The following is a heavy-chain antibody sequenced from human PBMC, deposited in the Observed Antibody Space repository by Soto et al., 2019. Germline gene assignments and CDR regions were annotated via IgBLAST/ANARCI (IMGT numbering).Heavy chain of an antibody. D-gene: IGHD6-19*01. CDR3: AKGGRQWLLTSDFNY. V-gene: IGHV3-30*18. CDR2: VSHDGRNT. J-gene: IGHJ4*02. Sequence: PGGSLRLSCAASGFTFSSYGMHWVRQAPGKGLEWVAVVSHDGRNTHYADSVKGRFTISRDSSKNTVSLEMTSLRAEDTAVYYCAKGGRQWLLTSDFNYWGQGALVTVSS. CDR1: GFTFSSYG.